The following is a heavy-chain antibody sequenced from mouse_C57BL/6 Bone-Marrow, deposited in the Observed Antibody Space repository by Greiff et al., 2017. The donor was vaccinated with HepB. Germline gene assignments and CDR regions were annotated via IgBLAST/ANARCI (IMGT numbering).Heavy chain of an antibody. Sequence: QVQLQQPGAELVKPGASVKLSCKASGYTFTSYWMHWVKQRPGQGLEWIGMIHPNSGSTNYNEKFKSKATLTVDKSSSTAYMQLSSLTSEDSAVYYCARSGLRRSWFAYWGQGTLVTVSA. CDR3: ARSGLRRSWFAY. CDR1: GYTFTSYW. D-gene: IGHD2-4*01. CDR2: IHPNSGST. V-gene: IGHV1-64*01. J-gene: IGHJ3*01.